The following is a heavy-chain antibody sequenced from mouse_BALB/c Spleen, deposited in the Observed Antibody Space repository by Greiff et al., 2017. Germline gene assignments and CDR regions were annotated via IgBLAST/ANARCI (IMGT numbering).Heavy chain of an antibody. CDR2: IWSGGST. Sequence: VQLVESGPGLVQPSQSLSITCTVSGFSLTSYGVHWVRQSPGKGLEWLGVIWSGGSTDYNAAFISRLSISKDNSKSQVFFKMNSLQANDTAIYYCARNDYDDGGAMDYWGQGTSVTVSS. J-gene: IGHJ4*01. V-gene: IGHV2-2*02. D-gene: IGHD2-4*01. CDR1: GFSLTSYG. CDR3: ARNDYDDGGAMDY.